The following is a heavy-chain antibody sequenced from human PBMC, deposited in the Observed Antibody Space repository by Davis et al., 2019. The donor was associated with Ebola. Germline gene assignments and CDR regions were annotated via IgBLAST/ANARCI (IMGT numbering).Heavy chain of an antibody. V-gene: IGHV4-4*08. CDR1: GASIRSHY. D-gene: IGHD3-22*01. Sequence: SETLSLTCTVSGASIRSHYWSWIRQPPGKGLGWIGYLFTNGDTDYNPSLKSRVTLTLDTSKNQFSLKLSSVTAADTAVYYCARGRSGYYSGYWYFDLWGRGTLVTVSS. CDR2: LFTNGDT. J-gene: IGHJ2*01. CDR3: ARGRSGYYSGYWYFDL.